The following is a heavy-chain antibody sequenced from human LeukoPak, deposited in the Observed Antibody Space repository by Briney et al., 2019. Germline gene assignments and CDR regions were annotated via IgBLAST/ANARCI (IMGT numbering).Heavy chain of an antibody. CDR1: GFSFSSYA. J-gene: IGHJ4*02. Sequence: PGGSLRLSCAASGFSFSSYAMSWVRQAPGKGLEWVSTITGSGSSTYYADSVKGRFTISRDNSKNTLYLQMNSLRAEDTAVYYCAKAGGSYIFPHWGQGTLVTDSS. D-gene: IGHD1-26*01. V-gene: IGHV3-23*01. CDR3: AKAGGSYIFPH. CDR2: ITGSGSST.